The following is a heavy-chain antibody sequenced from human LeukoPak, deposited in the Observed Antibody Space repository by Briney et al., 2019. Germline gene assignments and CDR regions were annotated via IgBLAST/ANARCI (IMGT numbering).Heavy chain of an antibody. CDR3: ARHRDSSGWFGEGDY. J-gene: IGHJ4*01. CDR2: IFYSGST. CDR1: GGSISSNY. V-gene: IGHV4-59*08. D-gene: IGHD6-19*01. Sequence: PSETLSLTCTVSGGSISSNYWSWIRQPPGKGLEWIGYIFYSGSTDYNPSLKSRVTISLDTSKNQFSLKLTSVTAADTAVYYCARHRDSSGWFGEGDYWGQGTLVTVSS.